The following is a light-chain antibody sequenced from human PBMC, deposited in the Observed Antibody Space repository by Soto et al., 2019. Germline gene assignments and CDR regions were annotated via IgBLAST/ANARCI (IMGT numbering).Light chain of an antibody. CDR2: GAF. J-gene: IGKJ5*01. CDR1: QSVSSSY. Sequence: EIVLTQYPGTLSLSPGERAPLSCRAIQSVSSSYLAWYQQKPGQAPRLVIYGAFNRATGIPARFSGSGSGTDFTLTISSLEPEDFAVYYCQQRNIWPPVTFGQGTRLEIK. V-gene: IGKV3D-20*02. CDR3: QQRNIWPPVT.